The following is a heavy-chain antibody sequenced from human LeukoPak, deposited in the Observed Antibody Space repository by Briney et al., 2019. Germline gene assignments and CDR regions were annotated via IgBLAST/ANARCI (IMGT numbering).Heavy chain of an antibody. CDR1: GGSFSGYY. CDR2: INHSGST. V-gene: IGHV4-34*01. D-gene: IGHD3-3*01. Sequence: SETLSLTCAVYGGSFSGYYWSWIRQPPGKGLEWGGEINHSGSTNYNPSLKGRVTISVDTSKNQFSLKLSSVTAADTAVYYCARGGRITIFGVVIIRTRSFDYGGQGTLVTVSS. CDR3: ARGGRITIFGVVIIRTRSFDY. J-gene: IGHJ4*02.